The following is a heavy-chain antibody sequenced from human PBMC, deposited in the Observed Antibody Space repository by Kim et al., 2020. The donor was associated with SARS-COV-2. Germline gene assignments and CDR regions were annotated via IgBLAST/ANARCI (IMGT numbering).Heavy chain of an antibody. V-gene: IGHV4-34*01. CDR1: GGSFSDYY. Sequence: SETLSLTCAAYGGSFSDYYWTWIRQSPGKGLEWIGEIKIGEINHSGSTNSNPSRKSRVTISVDTSKNQFSLKLSSVTAADSGVYCCVRVKREDRRLRSVDHWGQGARVTVSS. CDR2: INHSGST. D-gene: IGHD6-25*01. J-gene: IGHJ4*02. CDR3: VRVKREDRRLRSVDH.